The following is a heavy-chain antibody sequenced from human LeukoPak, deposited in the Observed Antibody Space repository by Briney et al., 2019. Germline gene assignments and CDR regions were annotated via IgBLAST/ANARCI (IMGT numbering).Heavy chain of an antibody. J-gene: IGHJ5*02. CDR1: GYTFTSYG. CDR2: ISAYNGNT. CDR3: AASGDYYDSSGYP. V-gene: IGHV1-18*01. D-gene: IGHD3-22*01. Sequence: ASVKVSCKASGYTFTSYGISWVRQAPGQGLEWMGWISAYNGNTNYAQKLQERVTITRDMSTSTAYMELSSLRSEDTAVYYCAASGDYYDSSGYPWGQGTLVTVSS.